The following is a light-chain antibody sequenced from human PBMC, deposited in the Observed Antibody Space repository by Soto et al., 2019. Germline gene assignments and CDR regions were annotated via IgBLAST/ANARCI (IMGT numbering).Light chain of an antibody. CDR3: QQYSAYPYT. CDR1: QSISHW. Sequence: DIQMTHSPSTLSASVGDRVTMTCRASQSISHWLAWYQQRPGRAPKLLIYDASSLESGVPSRFSGSGSGTEFTLTISSLQPDDFATYYCQQYSAYPYTFGQGTKVDI. J-gene: IGKJ2*01. V-gene: IGKV1-5*01. CDR2: DAS.